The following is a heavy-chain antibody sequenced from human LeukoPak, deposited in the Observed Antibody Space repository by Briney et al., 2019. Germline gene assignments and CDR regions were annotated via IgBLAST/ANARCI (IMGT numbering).Heavy chain of an antibody. D-gene: IGHD3-3*01. CDR2: INHSGST. Sequence: SETLSLTCAVYGGSFSGYYWSWIRQPPGKGLEWIGEINHSGSTNYNPSLKSRVTISVVTSKNQFSLKLSSVTAADTAVYYCARGRSGYPWDYWGQGTLVTVSS. V-gene: IGHV4-34*01. CDR1: GGSFSGYY. J-gene: IGHJ4*02. CDR3: ARGRSGYPWDY.